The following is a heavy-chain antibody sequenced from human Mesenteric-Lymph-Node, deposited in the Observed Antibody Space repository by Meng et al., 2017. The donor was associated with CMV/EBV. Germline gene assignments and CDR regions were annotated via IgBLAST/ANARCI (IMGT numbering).Heavy chain of an antibody. Sequence: GGSLRLSCAASGFIFSSYSMTWVRQAPGKGLEWVSSIRSRTSDMYYADSVNGRFTISRDNVKNALYLQMNSLRAEDSAVYYCAREWLEWNGLDYYYYGMDVWGQGTTVTVSS. CDR2: IRSRTSDM. J-gene: IGHJ6*02. V-gene: IGHV3-21*06. CDR1: GFIFSSYS. CDR3: AREWLEWNGLDYYYYGMDV. D-gene: IGHD3-3*01.